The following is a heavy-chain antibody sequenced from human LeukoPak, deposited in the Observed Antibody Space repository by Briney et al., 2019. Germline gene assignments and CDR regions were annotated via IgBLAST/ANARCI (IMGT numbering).Heavy chain of an antibody. V-gene: IGHV3-74*01. CDR2: ITNDGSST. CDR3: ARARSYSSPLDY. D-gene: IGHD6-13*01. J-gene: IGHJ4*02. CDR1: GLTFSSHW. Sequence: GGSLRLSCAASGLTFSSHWMHWVRQAPGKGLVWVSRITNDGSSTTYADSVKGRFTISRDNSKNTLYLQMNSLRTEDTAVYHCARARSYSSPLDYWGQGTLLTVSS.